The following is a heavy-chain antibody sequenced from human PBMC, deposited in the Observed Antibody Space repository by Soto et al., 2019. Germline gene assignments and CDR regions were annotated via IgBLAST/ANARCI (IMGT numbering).Heavy chain of an antibody. CDR3: ARDNGYDAATLDY. V-gene: IGHV3-21*02. Sequence: EVQLVESGGGLVKPGGSLRLSCAASGFTFSTCSMNWVRQAPGKGLEWVSSISGSSRNMYDADSVKGRFTISRDNPKNSLYLQMNSLRAEDTAVYYCARDNGYDAATLDYWGQGTLVTVSS. J-gene: IGHJ4*02. CDR1: GFTFSTCS. CDR2: ISGSSRNM. D-gene: IGHD5-12*01.